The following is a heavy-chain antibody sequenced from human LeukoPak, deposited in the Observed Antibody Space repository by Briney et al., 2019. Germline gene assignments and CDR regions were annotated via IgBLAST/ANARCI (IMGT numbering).Heavy chain of an antibody. V-gene: IGHV5-10-1*01. CDR3: ARHRRMGVWGAQNWSDP. CDR1: GYSFTSYW. CDR2: IDPSDSYT. Sequence: PGESLRISCKGSGYSFTSYWISWVRQMPGKGLEWMGRIDPSDSYTNYSPSFQGHVTISADKPISTAYLQWSSLKASDTAMYYCARHRRMGVWGAQNWSDPWGQGTLVTVSS. J-gene: IGHJ5*02. D-gene: IGHD3-16*01.